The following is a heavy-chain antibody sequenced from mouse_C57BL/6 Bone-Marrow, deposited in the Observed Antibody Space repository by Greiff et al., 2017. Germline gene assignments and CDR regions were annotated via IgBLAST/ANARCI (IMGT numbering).Heavy chain of an antibody. D-gene: IGHD1-1*01. Sequence: EVQLQESGGGLVQPGGSMKLSCAASGFTFSDAWMEWVRQSPEKGLEWVAEIINKANNHTTYYAVSVKGRFTISRDASKSSIYLHMNCLRAKDTDIYYYTGSSYPYWYFAVWGTGTMVTVSS. V-gene: IGHV6-6*01. CDR2: IINKANNHTT. CDR3: TGSSYPYWYFAV. CDR1: GFTFSDAW. J-gene: IGHJ1*03.